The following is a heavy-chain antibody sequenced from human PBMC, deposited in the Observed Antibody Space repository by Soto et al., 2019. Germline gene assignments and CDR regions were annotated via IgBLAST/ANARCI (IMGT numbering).Heavy chain of an antibody. D-gene: IGHD6-13*01. J-gene: IGHJ4*02. CDR1: GFTVSSNY. Sequence: PGGSLRLSCAASGFTVSSNYMSWARQAPGKGLEWVSVIYSGGSTYYADSVKGRFTISRDNSKNTLYLQMNSLRAEDTAVYYCARLRRIAAAGLDDYWGQGTLVTVSS. CDR2: IYSGGST. V-gene: IGHV3-66*04. CDR3: ARLRRIAAAGLDDY.